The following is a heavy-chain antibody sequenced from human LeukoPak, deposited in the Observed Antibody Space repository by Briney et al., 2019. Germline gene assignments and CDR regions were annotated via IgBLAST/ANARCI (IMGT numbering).Heavy chain of an antibody. CDR1: GGSSSSRTYY. J-gene: IGHJ4*02. D-gene: IGHD6-25*01. V-gene: IGHV4-39*01. Sequence: SETLSLTCTGSGGSSSSRTYYWGWIRQPPGKGLECIGSIFYSGITYYKPSLKSRATISVDTSKNQFFLQLSSVTAADTAVYYCARLSADYSTGLDYWGQGTLVTVSS. CDR3: ARLSADYSTGLDY. CDR2: IFYSGIT.